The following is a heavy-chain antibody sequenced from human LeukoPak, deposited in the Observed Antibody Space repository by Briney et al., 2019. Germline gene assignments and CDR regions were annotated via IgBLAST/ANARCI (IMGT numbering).Heavy chain of an antibody. D-gene: IGHD1-26*01. CDR1: GFTFSSYA. CDR2: ISGSSGRT. Sequence: GGSLRLSCAASGFTFSSYAMSWVRQAPGKGLKWVSSISGSSGRTYYADSVKGRFTISRDNSKNTLYLQMNSLRAEDTAVYYCARRPRGAFDIWGQGTMVTVSS. V-gene: IGHV3-23*01. J-gene: IGHJ3*02. CDR3: ARRPRGAFDI.